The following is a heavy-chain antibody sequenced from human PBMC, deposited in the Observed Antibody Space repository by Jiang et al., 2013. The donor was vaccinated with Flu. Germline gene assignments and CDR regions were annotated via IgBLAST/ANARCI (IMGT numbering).Heavy chain of an antibody. Sequence: VQLLESGGGVVRPGRSLTLSCTGSGFTFSDYAMYWLRQAPGKGLEWVAVISYDGDNKYYADSVKGRFTFSRDNSKNTVYLQMNSLRLDDTAVYYCARLTYENTGSYFDYWGQGTLVTVSS. CDR3: ARLTYENTGSYFDY. CDR1: GFTFSDYA. V-gene: IGHV3-30-3*01. D-gene: IGHD3-22*01. CDR2: ISYDGDNK. J-gene: IGHJ4*02.